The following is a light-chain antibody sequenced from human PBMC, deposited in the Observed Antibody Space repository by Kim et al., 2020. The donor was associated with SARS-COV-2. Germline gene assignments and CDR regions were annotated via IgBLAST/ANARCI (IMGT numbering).Light chain of an antibody. CDR3: HHFGGPLQT. J-gene: IGKJ2*01. CDR2: GGS. CDR1: QRVSTSS. V-gene: IGKV3-20*01. Sequence: DIVLTQSPGTLSLTPGDTATLSCRASQRVSTSSVAWYKHKPGQAPRLVISGGSHRATGVPDRISGSGSGTDFTLTISRLAPEDFAVYYCHHFGGPLQTFGQGTMLEIK.